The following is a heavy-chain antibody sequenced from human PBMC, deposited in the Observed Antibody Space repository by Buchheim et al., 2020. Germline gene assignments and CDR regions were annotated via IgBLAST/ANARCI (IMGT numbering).Heavy chain of an antibody. J-gene: IGHJ6*02. CDR3: ARGRIITPDFGMDV. CDR1: GFAFSTYS. CDR2: ISYSSSST. D-gene: IGHD3-16*01. V-gene: IGHV3-48*02. Sequence: EVQLVESGGGLVQPGGSLRLSCAASGFAFSTYSMNWVRQAPGKGLEWVSYISYSSSSTYYADSVKGRFTISRDSSKNSLYLQMNSLRDEETAVYYCARGRIITPDFGMDVWGQGTT.